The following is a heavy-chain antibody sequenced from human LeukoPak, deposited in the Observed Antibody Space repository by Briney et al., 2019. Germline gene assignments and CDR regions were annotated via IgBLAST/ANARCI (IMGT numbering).Heavy chain of an antibody. D-gene: IGHD5-18*01. Sequence: GGSLRLSCAASGFTFSDYYMSWIRQAPGKGLEWVSYISSSGSTIYYADSVKGRFTISRDNAKNSLYLQMNSLRAEDTAVYYCARDLPFKDVDTAMAETNDYWGQGTLVTVSS. CDR2: ISSSGSTI. J-gene: IGHJ4*02. V-gene: IGHV3-11*04. CDR3: ARDLPFKDVDTAMAETNDY. CDR1: GFTFSDYY.